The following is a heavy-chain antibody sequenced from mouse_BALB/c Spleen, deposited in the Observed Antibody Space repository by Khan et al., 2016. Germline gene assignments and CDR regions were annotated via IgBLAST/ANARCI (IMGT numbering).Heavy chain of an antibody. J-gene: IGHJ2*01. D-gene: IGHD2-1*01. V-gene: IGHV9-4*02. CDR3: ARTVGNYGYFDY. Sequence: QIQLVQSGPELKKPGETVRISCKASGYTFTTAGMQWVQKMPGKGLKWIGWINTHSGVPKYAEDFKGRFAFSLETSASTAYLQIRNLKNEDTVMYYCARTVGNYGYFDYWGQGTTLTVSS. CDR2: INTHSGVP. CDR1: GYTFTTAG.